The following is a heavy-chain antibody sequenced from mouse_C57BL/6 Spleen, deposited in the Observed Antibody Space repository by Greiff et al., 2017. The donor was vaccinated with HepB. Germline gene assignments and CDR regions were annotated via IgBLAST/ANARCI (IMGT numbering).Heavy chain of an antibody. D-gene: IGHD2-3*01. Sequence: EVKLQESGGDLVKPGGSLKLSCAASGFTFSSYGMSWVRQTPDKRLEWVATISSGGSYTYYPDSVKGRFTISRDNAKNTLYLQMSSLKSEDTAMYYCATDGYYVKDYFDYWGQGTTLTVSS. CDR1: GFTFSSYG. V-gene: IGHV5-6*01. J-gene: IGHJ2*01. CDR2: ISSGGSYT. CDR3: ATDGYYVKDYFDY.